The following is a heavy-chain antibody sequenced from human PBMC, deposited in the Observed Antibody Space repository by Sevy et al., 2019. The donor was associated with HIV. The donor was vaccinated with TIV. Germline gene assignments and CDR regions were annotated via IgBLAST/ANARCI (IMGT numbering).Heavy chain of an antibody. CDR3: AKDINRGCDGINCYPYYYYFYGLDV. CDR2: VSWNSRNI. D-gene: IGHD2-21*01. V-gene: IGHV3-9*01. CDR1: GFPFNDHA. Sequence: GGSLRLSCAASGFPFNDHAMHWVRQVPGKGLEWVSGVSWNSRNIGYADSVKGRFTISRDNANHFLYLEMNSLGPEDRAFYYCAKDINRGCDGINCYPYYYYFYGLDVWGQGTTVTVSS. J-gene: IGHJ6*02.